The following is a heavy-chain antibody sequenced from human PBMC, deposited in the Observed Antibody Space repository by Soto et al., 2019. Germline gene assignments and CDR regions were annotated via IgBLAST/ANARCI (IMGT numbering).Heavy chain of an antibody. CDR3: AKDPYIAARQNWFDP. CDR2: ISGSGVST. Sequence: GGSLRLSCAASVFPFGSYAMSGVRQAAGKGLEWVSAISGSGVSTYYADSVKGRFTISRDNSKNTLYLQMNSLRAEDTAVYYCAKDPYIAARQNWFDPWGQGTLVTVSS. D-gene: IGHD6-6*01. J-gene: IGHJ5*02. V-gene: IGHV3-23*01. CDR1: VFPFGSYA.